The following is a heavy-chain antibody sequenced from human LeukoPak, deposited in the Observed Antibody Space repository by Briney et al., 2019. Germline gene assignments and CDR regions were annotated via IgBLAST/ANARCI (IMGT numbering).Heavy chain of an antibody. CDR2: INPSGGST. J-gene: IGHJ1*01. CDR1: GYTFTSYY. Sequence: ASVKVSCKASGYTFTSYYMHWVRQAPGQGLEWMGIINPSGGSTSYAQKFQGRVTMTRDTSTSTVYMELSSLKTEDTAVYYCARVPVETYYYDSSGYYEGEEYFQHWGQGTLVTVSS. CDR3: ARVPVETYYYDSSGYYEGEEYFQH. D-gene: IGHD3-22*01. V-gene: IGHV1-46*03.